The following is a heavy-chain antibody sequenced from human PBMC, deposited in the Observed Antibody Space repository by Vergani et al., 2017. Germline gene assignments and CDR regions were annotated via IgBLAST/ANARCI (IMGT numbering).Heavy chain of an antibody. Sequence: QVQLEESGGGVVQPGGSLRLSCAASGFTFSSYGMHWVRQAPGKGLEWVAFIRYDGSNKYYADSVKGRFTISRDNSKNTLFLQMNSLRPEDTAVYYCARDTVTGSRYFDYWGQGTLVTVSS. CDR3: ARDTVTGSRYFDY. J-gene: IGHJ4*02. V-gene: IGHV3-30*02. CDR2: IRYDGSNK. D-gene: IGHD6-19*01. CDR1: GFTFSSYG.